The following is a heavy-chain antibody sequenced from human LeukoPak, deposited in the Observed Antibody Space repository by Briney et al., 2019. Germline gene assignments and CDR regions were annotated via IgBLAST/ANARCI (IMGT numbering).Heavy chain of an antibody. J-gene: IGHJ4*02. CDR1: GFTFSGSA. V-gene: IGHV3-73*01. D-gene: IGHD4-17*01. CDR3: TRGGNSRHYGDTVDY. CDR2: IRSKANSYAT. Sequence: PGGSLRLSCAASGFTFSGSAMHWVRQASGKGLEWVGRIRSKANSYATAYAASVKGRFTISRDDSKNTAYLQMNSLKTEDTAVYYCTRGGNSRHYGDTVDYWGQGTLVTVSS.